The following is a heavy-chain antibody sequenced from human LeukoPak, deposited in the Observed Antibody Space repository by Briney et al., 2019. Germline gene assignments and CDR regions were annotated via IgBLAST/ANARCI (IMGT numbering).Heavy chain of an antibody. V-gene: IGHV3-11*01. D-gene: IGHD3-3*01. J-gene: IGHJ6*03. Sequence: GGSLRLSCAASGFTFSNYYMSWIRQAPGKGLVWVSYISSRSSNKEYADSVKGRFTISRDNSKNSLYLQMNSLRAEDTALYYCARARDYDFPHYMDVWGKGTTVTVSS. CDR1: GFTFSNYY. CDR2: ISSRSSNK. CDR3: ARARDYDFPHYMDV.